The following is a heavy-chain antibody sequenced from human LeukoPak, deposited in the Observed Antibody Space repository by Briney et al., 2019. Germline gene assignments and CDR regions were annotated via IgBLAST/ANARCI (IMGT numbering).Heavy chain of an antibody. J-gene: IGHJ4*02. D-gene: IGHD5-18*01. CDR3: ARGYSYGYLYYFDY. CDR1: GFTFTTYW. Sequence: GSLRLSCAASGFTFTTYWMSWVRQAPGKGLEWIGSIYHSGSTYYNPSLKSRVTISVDTSKNQFSLKLSSVTAADTAVYYCARGYSYGYLYYFDYWGQGTLVTVSS. V-gene: IGHV4-38-2*01. CDR2: IYHSGST.